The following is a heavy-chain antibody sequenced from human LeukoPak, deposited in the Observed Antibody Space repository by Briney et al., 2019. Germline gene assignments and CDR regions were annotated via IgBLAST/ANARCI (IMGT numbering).Heavy chain of an antibody. Sequence: SETLSLTCTVSGGSISSYYWSWIRQPPGKGLEWIGYIYYSGSTNYNPSLKSRVTISVDTSKNQFSLKLSSVTAADTAVYYCAREAGPYGDPPFDYWGQGTLVTVSS. D-gene: IGHD4-17*01. CDR1: GGSISSYY. CDR3: AREAGPYGDPPFDY. V-gene: IGHV4-59*01. J-gene: IGHJ4*02. CDR2: IYYSGST.